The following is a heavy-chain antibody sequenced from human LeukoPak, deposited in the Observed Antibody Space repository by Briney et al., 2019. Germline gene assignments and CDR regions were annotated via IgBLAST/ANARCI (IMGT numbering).Heavy chain of an antibody. Sequence: SQTLSLTCAISRDRVSTNSVTWNWIRQSPSRGLEWLGRTYYRSTWYNDYAVSVRGRITVNPDTSKNQFSLHLNSVTPEDTAVYYCARRLTQYDCFDPWGQGILVTVSS. J-gene: IGHJ5*02. D-gene: IGHD2-2*01. CDR1: RDRVSTNSVT. V-gene: IGHV6-1*01. CDR3: ARRLTQYDCFDP. CDR2: TYYRSTWYN.